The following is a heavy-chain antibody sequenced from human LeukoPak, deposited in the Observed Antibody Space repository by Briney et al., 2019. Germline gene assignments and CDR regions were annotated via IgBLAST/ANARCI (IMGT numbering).Heavy chain of an antibody. D-gene: IGHD1-26*01. J-gene: IGHJ4*02. CDR1: GFTFSSYS. V-gene: IGHV3-21*01. Sequence: KPGGSPRLSCAASGFTFSSYSMNWVRQAPGKGLEWVSSISSSSSYIYYADSVKGRFTISRDNAKNSLYLQMNSLRAEDTAVYYCARWEKGSGPDYWGQGTLVTVSS. CDR3: ARWEKGSGPDY. CDR2: ISSSSSYI.